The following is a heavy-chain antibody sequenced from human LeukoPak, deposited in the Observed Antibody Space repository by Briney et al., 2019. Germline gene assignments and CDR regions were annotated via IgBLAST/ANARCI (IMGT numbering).Heavy chain of an antibody. V-gene: IGHV4-34*01. CDR3: ARASSIGYSYGKDFDY. CDR1: GGSFSGYD. D-gene: IGHD5-18*01. Sequence: PSETLSLTCAVYGGSFSGYDWSWIRQPPGKGLEWIGEINHSGSTNYNPSLKSRVTITVYTSKNQFSLKLSSVTAADTAVYYCARASSIGYSYGKDFDYWGQGTLVTVSS. CDR2: INHSGST. J-gene: IGHJ4*02.